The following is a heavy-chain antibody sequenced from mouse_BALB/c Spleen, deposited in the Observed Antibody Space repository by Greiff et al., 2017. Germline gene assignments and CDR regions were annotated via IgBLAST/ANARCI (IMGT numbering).Heavy chain of an antibody. CDR1: GYTFTDYN. CDR2: INPNNGGT. CDR3: ARFYYDYDGGFDY. Sequence: EVQLVESGPELVKPGASVKIPCKASGYTFTDYNMDWVKQSHGKSLEWIGDINPNNGGTIYNQKFKGKATLTVDKSSSTAYMELRSLTSEDTAVYYCARFYYDYDGGFDYWGQGTTLTVSS. D-gene: IGHD2-4*01. J-gene: IGHJ2*01. V-gene: IGHV1-18*01.